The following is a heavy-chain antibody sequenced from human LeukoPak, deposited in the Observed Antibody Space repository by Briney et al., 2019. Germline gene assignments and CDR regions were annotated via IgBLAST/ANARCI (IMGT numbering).Heavy chain of an antibody. CDR3: ARTITVIKRYFDF. CDR1: GGSISSYY. CDR2: IDYSGST. V-gene: IGHV4-59*05. D-gene: IGHD3-22*01. J-gene: IGHJ4*02. Sequence: PSETLSLTCVVSGGSISSYYWTWIRQPPGKGLEWIGSIDYSGSTYYNPSLKSRVTISVDTSKNQFSLNLSSVTAADTAVYYCARTITVIKRYFDFWGQGTLVTVSS.